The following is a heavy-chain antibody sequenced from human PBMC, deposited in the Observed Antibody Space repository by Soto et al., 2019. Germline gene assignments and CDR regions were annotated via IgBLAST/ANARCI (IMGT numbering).Heavy chain of an antibody. V-gene: IGHV1-18*01. CDR1: GYGFTNYG. CDR2: SNTYNGKT. J-gene: IGHJ4*02. Sequence: GPEVKKPGASLKVSCKASGYGFTNYGISWVRQAPGEGLEWMGWSNTYNGKTTYAEALQGRVSLTTDTSTGTADMELTNVRSDDTALYYCARTWNDVFDLWGQGTLVVVSS. D-gene: IGHD1-1*01. CDR3: ARTWNDVFDL.